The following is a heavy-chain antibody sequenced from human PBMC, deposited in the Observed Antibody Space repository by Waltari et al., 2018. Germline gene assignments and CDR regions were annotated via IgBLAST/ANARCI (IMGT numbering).Heavy chain of an antibody. V-gene: IGHV4-59*01. Sequence: QVQLQESGPGLVKPSETLSLTCTVSGGSISSYYWSWIRQPPGKGLEWIGYIYYSGSTNYNPSLKSRVTISVDTSKNQFSLKLSSVTAADTAVYYCARGWYYYYYMDVWGKGTTVTVSS. CDR3: ARGWYYYYYMDV. J-gene: IGHJ6*03. CDR2: IYYSGST. CDR1: GGSISSYY. D-gene: IGHD2-15*01.